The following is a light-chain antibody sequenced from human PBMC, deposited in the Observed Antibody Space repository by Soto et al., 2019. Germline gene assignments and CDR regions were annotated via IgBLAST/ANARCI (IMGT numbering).Light chain of an antibody. CDR1: GTISVY. CDR3: QKYTTGPFT. V-gene: IGKV1-27*01. Sequence: DIQMTQSPSSLSASVGDRVTITCRASGTISVYLDWYRHKPGKVPERLIYASSILQSGVPSRFSGSRDGTEFTLTINSLQPEDVATYYCQKYTTGPFTFGPGTKVELK. J-gene: IGKJ3*01. CDR2: ASS.